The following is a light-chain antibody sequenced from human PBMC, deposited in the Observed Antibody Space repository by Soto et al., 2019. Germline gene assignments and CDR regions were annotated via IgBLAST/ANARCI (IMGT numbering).Light chain of an antibody. Sequence: ELVLTQSPVALSLSSGERATLSCRASQSVSSTLLTWYQQKPGQAPRLLIYGVSSRATGIPDRFSGSGSGTDFPLTISREQPEDFAVYFCQHYSDSSGTFGQGSRVEIK. CDR2: GVS. J-gene: IGKJ1*01. CDR3: QHYSDSSGT. CDR1: QSVSSTL. V-gene: IGKV3-20*01.